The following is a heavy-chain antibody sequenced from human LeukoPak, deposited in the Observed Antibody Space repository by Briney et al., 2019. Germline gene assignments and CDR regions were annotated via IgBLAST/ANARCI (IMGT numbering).Heavy chain of an antibody. V-gene: IGHV4-59*01. D-gene: IGHD4-17*01. CDR1: GGSISSYY. Sequence: SETLSLTCTVSGGSISSYYWSWIRQPPGKGLEWIGYINYSGSTKYNPSLKSRVTISIDTSKNQFSLKLSSVTAADPAVYYCAREGYGVNYYGMDVWGQGTTVTVSS. CDR3: AREGYGVNYYGMDV. J-gene: IGHJ6*02. CDR2: INYSGST.